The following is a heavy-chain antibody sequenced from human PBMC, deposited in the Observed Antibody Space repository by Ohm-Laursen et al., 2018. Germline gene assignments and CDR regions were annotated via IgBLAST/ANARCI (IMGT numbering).Heavy chain of an antibody. D-gene: IGHD3-10*01. V-gene: IGHV3-33*01. CDR1: GFTFGDFG. J-gene: IGHJ4*02. CDR3: ARVISGSGSLSV. CDR2: IWYDGSNE. Sequence: SSLRLSCTASGFTFGDFGMHWVHHTPGKGLEWVSQIWYDGSNEYYADSMKGRFSISRDNSKNTLFLQMNSLRVEDTAVYYCARVISGSGSLSVWGQGTLVTVSS.